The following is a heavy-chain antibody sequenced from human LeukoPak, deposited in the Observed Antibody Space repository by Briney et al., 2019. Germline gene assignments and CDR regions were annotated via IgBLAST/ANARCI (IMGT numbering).Heavy chain of an antibody. CDR2: ISSSSSYI. Sequence: PGGSLRLSCAASGFTFSSYSMNWVRQAPGKGLEWVSSISSSSSYIYYADSVKGRFTISRDNAKNSLYLQMNSLRAENTAVYYCARAMVRGAPVGGLVCGYWGQGTLVTVSS. V-gene: IGHV3-21*01. J-gene: IGHJ4*02. CDR3: ARAMVRGAPVGGLVCGY. CDR1: GFTFSSYS. D-gene: IGHD3-10*01.